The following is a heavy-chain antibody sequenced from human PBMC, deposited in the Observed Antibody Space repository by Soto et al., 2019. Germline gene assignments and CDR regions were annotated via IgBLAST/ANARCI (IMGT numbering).Heavy chain of an antibody. Sequence: QVQLQQWGAGLLKPSETLSLTCAVYGGSFSGYYWSWIRQPPGKGLEWIGEINHSGSTNYNPSLKSRGTISVDTSKNQFSLKLSSVTAADTAVYYCARVGRYRYYGSGPPAPTHYYMDVWGKGTTVTVSS. V-gene: IGHV4-34*01. CDR3: ARVGRYRYYGSGPPAPTHYYMDV. CDR1: GGSFSGYY. CDR2: INHSGST. D-gene: IGHD3-10*01. J-gene: IGHJ6*03.